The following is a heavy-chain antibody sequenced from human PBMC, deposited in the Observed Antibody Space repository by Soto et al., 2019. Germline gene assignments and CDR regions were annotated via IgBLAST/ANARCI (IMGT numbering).Heavy chain of an antibody. CDR1: GGSISSYY. D-gene: IGHD6-6*01. CDR3: ARESSSANNWFDP. Sequence: SETLSLTCTVSGGSISSYYWSWIRQPPGKGLEWIGYIYYSGSTNYNPSLKSRVTISVDTSKNQFSLKLSPVTAADTAVYYCARESSSANNWFDPWGQGTLVTVSS. J-gene: IGHJ5*02. CDR2: IYYSGST. V-gene: IGHV4-59*01.